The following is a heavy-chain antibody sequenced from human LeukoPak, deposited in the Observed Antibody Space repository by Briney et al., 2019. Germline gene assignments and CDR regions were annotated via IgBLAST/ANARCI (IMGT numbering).Heavy chain of an antibody. CDR2: INYSGNT. CDR1: GGSFSGYS. V-gene: IGHV4-34*01. CDR3: AREWASWYYYMDV. D-gene: IGHD1-26*01. Sequence: SENLSLTCAVYGGSFSGYSWTWIRQSPGKGLEWIGKINYSGNTNYNPSLQSRLIISADTSKNQFSLNLTSVTAADTGVYYCAREWASWYYYMDVWGTGTTVSV. J-gene: IGHJ6*03.